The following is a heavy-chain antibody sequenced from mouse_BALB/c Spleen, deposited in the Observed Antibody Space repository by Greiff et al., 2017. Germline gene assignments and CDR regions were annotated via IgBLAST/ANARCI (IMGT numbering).Heavy chain of an antibody. J-gene: IGHJ1*01. D-gene: IGHD3-2*02. V-gene: IGHV5-6*01. CDR1: GFTFSSYG. Sequence: EVMLVESGGDLVKPGGSLKLSCAASGFTFSSYGMSWVRQTPDKRLEWVATISSGGSYTYYPDSVKGRFTISRDNAKNTLYLQMSSLKSEDTAMYYCAREAGRGYFDVWGAGTTVTVSS. CDR2: ISSGGSYT. CDR3: AREAGRGYFDV.